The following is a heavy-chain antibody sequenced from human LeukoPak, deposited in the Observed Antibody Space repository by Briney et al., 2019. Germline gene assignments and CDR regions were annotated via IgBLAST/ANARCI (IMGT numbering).Heavy chain of an antibody. CDR2: IYHSGST. Sequence: SETLSLTCTVSGDSISSGGYYWSWIRQHPGKGLEWIGYIYHSGSTYYNPSLKSRVTISVDRSKNQFSLKLSSVTAEDTAVYYCAKDFWSGYRDPHFDYWGQGTLVTVSS. D-gene: IGHD3-3*01. V-gene: IGHV4-30-2*01. J-gene: IGHJ4*02. CDR3: AKDFWSGYRDPHFDY. CDR1: GDSISSGGYY.